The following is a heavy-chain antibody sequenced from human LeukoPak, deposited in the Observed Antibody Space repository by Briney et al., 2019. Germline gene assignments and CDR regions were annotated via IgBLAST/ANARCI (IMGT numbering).Heavy chain of an antibody. V-gene: IGHV3-48*01. J-gene: IGHJ4*02. D-gene: IGHD5-18*01. Sequence: GGSLRLSCAASGFTFNNYHMNWVRQAPGKGLEWVSYISSSTSGIYYADSVKGRFTISRDNAKNSLYLQMDSLRADDTGVYYCARGRNVDTSMVNDYWGQGTLVTVSS. CDR2: ISSSTSGI. CDR3: ARGRNVDTSMVNDY. CDR1: GFTFNNYH.